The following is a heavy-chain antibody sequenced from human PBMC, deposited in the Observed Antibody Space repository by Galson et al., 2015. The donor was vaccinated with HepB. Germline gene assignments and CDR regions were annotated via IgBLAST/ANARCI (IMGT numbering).Heavy chain of an antibody. CDR2: ISAYNGNT. CDR3: AREGRGYYYGMDV. CDR1: GYTFTNYG. Sequence: SVKVSCKASGYTFTNYGISWVRQAPGQGLEWMGWISAYNGNTNYAQKVQGRVTMTTDTSTSTAYMELRSLRSDDTAVYYCAREGRGYYYGMDVWGPGTTVTVSS. J-gene: IGHJ6*02. V-gene: IGHV1-18*01.